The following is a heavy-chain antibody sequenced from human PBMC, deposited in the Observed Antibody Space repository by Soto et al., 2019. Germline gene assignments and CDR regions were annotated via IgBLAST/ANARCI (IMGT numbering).Heavy chain of an antibody. CDR2: IIPILGIA. Sequence: SVKVSCKASGGTFSSYTISWVRQAPGQGLEWMGRIIPILGIANYAQKFQGRVTITADKSTNTAYMELSSLRSEDTAVYYCARDGRGGERPDLVAFDIWGQGTMVTVSS. D-gene: IGHD1-26*01. J-gene: IGHJ3*02. CDR1: GGTFSSYT. V-gene: IGHV1-69*04. CDR3: ARDGRGGERPDLVAFDI.